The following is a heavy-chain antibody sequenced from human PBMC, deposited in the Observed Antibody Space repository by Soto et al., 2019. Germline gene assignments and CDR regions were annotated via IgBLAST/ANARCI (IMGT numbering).Heavy chain of an antibody. CDR1: GYTFSDYA. Sequence: ASVKVSCKASGYTFSDYAIHWVRQAPGQSLEWMGWINAGNGNTKYSQNFQGRVTNTRDTSADTAYMELGSLRSEDTAVYYCAREGSMTGSPHNCWLDAWGQGTLVTVSS. CDR2: INAGNGNT. V-gene: IGHV1-3*01. D-gene: IGHD1-20*01. J-gene: IGHJ5*02. CDR3: AREGSMTGSPHNCWLDA.